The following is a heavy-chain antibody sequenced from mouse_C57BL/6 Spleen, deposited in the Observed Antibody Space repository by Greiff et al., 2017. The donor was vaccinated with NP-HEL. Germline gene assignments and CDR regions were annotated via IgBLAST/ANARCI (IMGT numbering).Heavy chain of an antibody. CDR3: ARDGLDGFAY. CDR1: GYSFTGYY. CDR2: INPSTGGT. Sequence: VQLKQSGPELVKPGASVKISCKASGYSFTGYYMNWVKQSPEKSLEWIGEINPSTGGTTYNQKFKAKATLTVDKSSSTAYMQLKSLTSEDSAVYYCARDGLDGFAYWGQGTLVTVSA. V-gene: IGHV1-42*01. J-gene: IGHJ3*01. D-gene: IGHD2-3*01.